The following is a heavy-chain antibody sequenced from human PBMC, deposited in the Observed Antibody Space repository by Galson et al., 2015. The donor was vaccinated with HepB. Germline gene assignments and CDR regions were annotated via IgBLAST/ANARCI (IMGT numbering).Heavy chain of an antibody. D-gene: IGHD4-11*01. CDR3: ARVQYNLRGHYYYYGMDV. Sequence: SVKVSCKASGGTFSSYAISWVRQAPGQGLEWMGGIIPIFGTANYAQKFQGRVTITADESTSTAYMELSSLRSEDTAVYYCARVQYNLRGHYYYYGMDVWGQGTTVTVSS. CDR2: IIPIFGTA. J-gene: IGHJ6*02. CDR1: GGTFSSYA. V-gene: IGHV1-69*13.